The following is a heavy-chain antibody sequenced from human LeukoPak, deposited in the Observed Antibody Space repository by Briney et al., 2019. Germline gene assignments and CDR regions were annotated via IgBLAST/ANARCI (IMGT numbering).Heavy chain of an antibody. CDR2: IYYSGST. Sequence: SETLSLTCTVSGGSISSYYWSWIRQPPGKGLEWIGYIYYSGSTNYNPSLKSRVTISADTSTNKFSLKLSSVTAADTAVYYCASYTGYFDYWGQGTLVTVSS. CDR1: GGSISSYY. V-gene: IGHV4-59*08. CDR3: ASYTGYFDY. J-gene: IGHJ4*02. D-gene: IGHD2-2*02.